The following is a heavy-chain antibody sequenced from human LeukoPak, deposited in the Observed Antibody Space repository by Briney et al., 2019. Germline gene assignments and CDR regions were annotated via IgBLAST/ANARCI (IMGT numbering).Heavy chain of an antibody. CDR2: ISGSGGRT. CDR3: AKVSFEGVDP. V-gene: IGHV3-23*01. J-gene: IGHJ5*02. CDR1: GCTFSSYV. Sequence: GGSLRLSCAASGCTFSSYVMSWVREAPGKGLEWVSGISGSGGRTYYADSVKGRFTISRDNSKNTLYLQMNSLRAEYTAVYYCAKVSFEGVDPWGQGTLVTVSS. D-gene: IGHD3-9*01.